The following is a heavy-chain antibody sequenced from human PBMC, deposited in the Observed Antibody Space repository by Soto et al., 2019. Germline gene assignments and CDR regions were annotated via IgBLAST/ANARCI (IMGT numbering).Heavy chain of an antibody. V-gene: IGHV1-69*13. J-gene: IGHJ5*02. D-gene: IGHD6-13*01. CDR2: IIPIFGTA. CDR3: AGAIAEAGSNWFDP. CDR1: GGTFSSYA. Sequence: SVKFSGKASGGTFSSYAIIWLRQARGQGLEWMGGIIPIFGTANYAQKFQGRVTITADESTSTAYMELSSLRSEDTVVYYCAGAIAEAGSNWFDPWGQGTLVTVSS.